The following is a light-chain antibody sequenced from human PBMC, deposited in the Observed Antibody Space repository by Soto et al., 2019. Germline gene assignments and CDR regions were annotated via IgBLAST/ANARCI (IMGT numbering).Light chain of an antibody. V-gene: IGLV2-14*01. CDR3: CSYAGSTTRVV. J-gene: IGLJ2*01. Sequence: QSALTQPASVSGSPGQSIAISCTGTSSDVVTYKYVSWYQQHPGKAPKLMIYEVSIRPSGVPDRFSGSKSGNTASLTISGLRPEDEAYYYCCSYAGSTTRVVFGGGTKLTVL. CDR2: EVS. CDR1: SSDVVTYKY.